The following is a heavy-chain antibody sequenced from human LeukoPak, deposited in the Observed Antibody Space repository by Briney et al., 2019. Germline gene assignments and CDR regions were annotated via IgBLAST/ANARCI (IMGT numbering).Heavy chain of an antibody. V-gene: IGHV4-4*07. J-gene: IGHJ4*02. D-gene: IGHD1-26*01. CDR1: GGSISSYY. CDR3: ARGGELLPLGY. CDR2: IYTSGST. Sequence: SETLSLTCTVSGGSISSYYWSRIRQPARKGLEWIGRIYTSGSTNYNPSLKSRVTMSVDTSTNQFSLKLSSVTAADTAVYYCARGGELLPLGYWGQGTLVTVSS.